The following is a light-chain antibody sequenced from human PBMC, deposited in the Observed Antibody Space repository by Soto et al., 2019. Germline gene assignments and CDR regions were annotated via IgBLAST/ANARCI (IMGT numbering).Light chain of an antibody. CDR1: QSVSSY. CDR3: QQRSNWPS. CDR2: DAS. Sequence: EIVFTQSPGTLSLSPGERATLSCRASQSVSSYLAWYQQKPGQAPRLLIYDASNRATGIPAMFSGSGSGTDFTLTISSLEPEDFAVYYCQQRSNWPSFGHVKRLEIK. J-gene: IGKJ5*01. V-gene: IGKV3-11*01.